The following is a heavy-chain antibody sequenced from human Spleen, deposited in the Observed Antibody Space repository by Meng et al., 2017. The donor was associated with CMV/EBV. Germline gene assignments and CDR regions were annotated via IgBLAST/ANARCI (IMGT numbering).Heavy chain of an antibody. CDR3: AKRGNLDY. CDR2: IRYDGSNK. D-gene: IGHD3-10*01. J-gene: IGHJ4*02. CDR1: GFIFSSDG. Sequence: QGQMGESGGGVVQPGWSLRRSCAASGFIFSSDGMNRVRQAPGKVLDWVAFIRYDGSNKYYADSVKGRFTISRDNSKNTLYLQMNSLRAEDTAVYYCAKRGNLDYWGQGTLVTVSS. V-gene: IGHV3-30*02.